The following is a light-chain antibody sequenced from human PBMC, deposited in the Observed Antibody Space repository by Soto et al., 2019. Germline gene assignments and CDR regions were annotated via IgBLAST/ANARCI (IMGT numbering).Light chain of an antibody. CDR3: QQSFHAPYT. J-gene: IGKJ2*01. CDR2: EAS. V-gene: IGKV1-39*01. Sequence: DIQMSQSPSSLSGSVGDSVTISCRASQNINKNLNWYQQKSGKAPSLLIYEASTFQSRVPSRFSGSGSGTDFTLAITNLQPEDFATYYCQQSFHAPYTFGQGTKLEI. CDR1: QNINKN.